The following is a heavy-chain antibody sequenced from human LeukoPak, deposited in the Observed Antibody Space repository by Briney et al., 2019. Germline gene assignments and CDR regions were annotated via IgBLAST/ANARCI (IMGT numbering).Heavy chain of an antibody. J-gene: IGHJ6*03. CDR1: GFTFSSYA. CDR3: AKGSTKAYCSGGSCYRSIYYYMDV. V-gene: IGHV3-23*01. Sequence: GGSLRLSCAASGFTFSSYAMSWVRQAPGKGLKWVSAISGSGGSTYYAASVKGRFTISRDNSKSTLYLQMNSLRAEDTAVYYCAKGSTKAYCSGGSCYRSIYYYMDVWGKGTTVTVSS. CDR2: ISGSGGST. D-gene: IGHD2-15*01.